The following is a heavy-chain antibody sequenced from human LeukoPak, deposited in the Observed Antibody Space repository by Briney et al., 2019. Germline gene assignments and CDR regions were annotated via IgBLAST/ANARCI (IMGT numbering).Heavy chain of an antibody. CDR3: AKGGSVTTGGYFDY. CDR1: GFTVSSNY. V-gene: IGHV3-23*01. D-gene: IGHD3-10*01. Sequence: PGGSLRLSCAASGFTVSSNYMSWVRQAPGKGLGWVSAISGDGGNTYYADSVKGRFTISRDNSKNTLYLQMNSLRAEDTAVYYCAKGGSVTTGGYFDYWGQGTLVTVSS. J-gene: IGHJ4*02. CDR2: ISGDGGNT.